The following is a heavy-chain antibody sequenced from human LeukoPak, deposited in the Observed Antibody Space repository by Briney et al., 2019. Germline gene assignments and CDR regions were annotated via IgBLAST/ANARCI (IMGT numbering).Heavy chain of an antibody. J-gene: IGHJ4*02. CDR2: ISSSSSYI. Sequence: GGSLRLSCAAAGFTFSSYSMNWVRQAPGKGLEWVSSISSSSSYIYYADSAKGRFTISRDNAKNSLYLQMNSLRAEDTAVYYCATYSSPYYFDYWGQGTLVTVSS. D-gene: IGHD2-21*01. V-gene: IGHV3-21*01. CDR3: ATYSSPYYFDY. CDR1: GFTFSSYS.